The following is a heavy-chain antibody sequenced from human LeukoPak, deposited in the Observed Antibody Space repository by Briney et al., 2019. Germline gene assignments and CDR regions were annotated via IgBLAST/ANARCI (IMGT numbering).Heavy chain of an antibody. CDR2: IIPIFGTA. CDR1: GGTFSSYA. J-gene: IGHJ4*02. D-gene: IGHD3-22*01. V-gene: IGHV1-69*06. CDR3: ARGPYEDYYDSSGYYRFDY. Sequence: SVKLSCKASGGTFSSYAISWVRQAPGQGLEWMGGIIPIFGTANYAQKFQGRVTITADKSTSTAYMELSSLRSEDTAVYYCARGPYEDYYDSSGYYRFDYWGQGTLVTVPS.